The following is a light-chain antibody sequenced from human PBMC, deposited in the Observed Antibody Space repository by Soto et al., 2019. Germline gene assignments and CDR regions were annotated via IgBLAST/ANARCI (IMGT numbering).Light chain of an antibody. CDR1: SSDVGSSNF. V-gene: IGLV2-23*01. CDR2: EGT. J-gene: IGLJ1*01. CDR3: CAFARSTTFYV. Sequence: QSALTQPASVSASPGQSITISCTGTSSDVGSSNFVSWYQQHPGKAPKLIIYEGTRRPSGISGRFSGSKSGNTASLTISWLQADDEADYYCCAFARSTTFYVFGTGTQLTVL.